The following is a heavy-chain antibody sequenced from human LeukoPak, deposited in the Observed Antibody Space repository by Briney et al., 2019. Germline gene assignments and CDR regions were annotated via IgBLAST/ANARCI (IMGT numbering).Heavy chain of an antibody. V-gene: IGHV3-33*01. CDR1: GFSFSSYG. J-gene: IGHJ4*02. Sequence: GRSLRLSCTASGFSFSSYGMHWVRQAPGKGLEWVASIWYDGSNTNYVDSVKGRFTISRDNAKKSLYLQTNSLRAEDTAVYYCARDNYDSSGYYFDWGQGTLVTVSS. CDR3: ARDNYDSSGYYFD. CDR2: IWYDGSNT. D-gene: IGHD3-22*01.